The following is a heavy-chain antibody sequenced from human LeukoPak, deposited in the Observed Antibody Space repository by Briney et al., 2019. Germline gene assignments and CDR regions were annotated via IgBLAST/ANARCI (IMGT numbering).Heavy chain of an antibody. Sequence: GGSLRLSCAASGFTFSSYAMSWVRQAPGKGLEWVSAISGSGGSTYYADSVKGRFTISRDNSKNTLYLQMNSLRAEDTAVYYCAKKRGLVDYGSEGYFDYWGQGTLVTVSS. D-gene: IGHD3-10*01. CDR3: AKKRGLVDYGSEGYFDY. CDR1: GFTFSSYA. J-gene: IGHJ4*02. V-gene: IGHV3-23*01. CDR2: ISGSGGST.